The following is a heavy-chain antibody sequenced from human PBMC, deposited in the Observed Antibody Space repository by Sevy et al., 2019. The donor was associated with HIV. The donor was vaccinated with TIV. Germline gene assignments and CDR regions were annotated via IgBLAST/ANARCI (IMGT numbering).Heavy chain of an antibody. CDR1: GFTFSSYW. Sequence: GGSLRLSCEASGFTFSSYWMSWVRQAPGKGLEWVANIKQDGSEKYYVDSVKGRFTISRDNAKNSLYLQMNSLRAEDTAVYYCARGSMVRGVIITFAFDIWGQGTMVTVSS. D-gene: IGHD3-10*01. CDR3: ARGSMVRGVIITFAFDI. J-gene: IGHJ3*02. CDR2: IKQDGSEK. V-gene: IGHV3-7*01.